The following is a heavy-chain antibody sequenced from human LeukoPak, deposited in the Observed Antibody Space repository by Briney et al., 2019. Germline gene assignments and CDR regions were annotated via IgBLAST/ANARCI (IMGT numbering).Heavy chain of an antibody. V-gene: IGHV3-7*03. CDR2: IKQDGSKK. CDR1: GFPFSSYW. CDR3: AQDGDFDY. Sequence: GGSLRLSCVASGFPFSSYWMTWVRQAPGKGLEWVANIKQDGSKKSYVDSVKGRFTISRDNAKNSLYLQMNSLRAEDTAVYYCAQDGDFDYWGQGTLVTVSS. J-gene: IGHJ4*02. D-gene: IGHD4-17*01.